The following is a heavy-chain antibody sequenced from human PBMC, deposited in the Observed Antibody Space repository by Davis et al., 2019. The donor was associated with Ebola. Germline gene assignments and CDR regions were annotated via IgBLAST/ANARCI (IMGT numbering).Heavy chain of an antibody. V-gene: IGHV3-48*02. CDR3: AREIVVVPAAISYLQGYNWFDP. J-gene: IGHJ5*02. CDR2: ISSSSSTI. Sequence: GGSLRLSCAASGFTFSSYSMNWVRQAPGKGLEWVSSISSSSSTIYYADSVKGRFTISRDNAKNSLYLQMNSLRDEDTAVYYCAREIVVVPAAISYLQGYNWFDPWGQGTLVTVSS. D-gene: IGHD2-2*02. CDR1: GFTFSSYS.